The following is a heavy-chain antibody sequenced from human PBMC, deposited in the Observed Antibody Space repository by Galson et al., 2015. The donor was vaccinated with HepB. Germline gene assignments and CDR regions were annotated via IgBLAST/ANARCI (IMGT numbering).Heavy chain of an antibody. J-gene: IGHJ6*02. CDR2: TSYDGGNK. CDR3: ARDLIQVFHHGMDV. D-gene: IGHD5-18*01. Sequence: SLRLSCAASGFNFRRFSFHWVRQAPGKGLEWVAFTSYDGGNKYYGESVKGRFTISRDNSKNTVYLQMNSLRLDDTGVYSCARDLIQVFHHGMDVWGQGTAVTVSS. CDR1: GFNFRRFS. V-gene: IGHV3-30*03.